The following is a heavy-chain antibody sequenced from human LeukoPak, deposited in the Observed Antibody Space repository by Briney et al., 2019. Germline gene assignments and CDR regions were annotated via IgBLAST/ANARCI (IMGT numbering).Heavy chain of an antibody. Sequence: GGSLRLSCAASGFTFSSYWMHWVRQAPGKGLVWVSRISNDGSTITYADSVKGRFTISRDNAKNTLYLQMNSLRAEDTAVYYCARDPAEWELPSDCWGQGTLVTVSS. D-gene: IGHD1-26*01. CDR2: ISNDGSTI. CDR1: GFTFSSYW. CDR3: ARDPAEWELPSDC. J-gene: IGHJ4*02. V-gene: IGHV3-74*01.